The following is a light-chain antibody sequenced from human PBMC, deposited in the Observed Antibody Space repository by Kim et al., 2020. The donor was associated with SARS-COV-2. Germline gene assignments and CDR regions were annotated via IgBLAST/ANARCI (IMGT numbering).Light chain of an antibody. J-gene: IGKJ1*01. V-gene: IGKV3-20*01. CDR3: HQYGASPWT. Sequence: SPGESATLSGRASQSVSGSNLAWYQQKPGQAPRLVIKEASSRATGIPDRFSGSGSGTDFTLTISRLEPGDIAVYYCHQYGASPWTFGQGTKVDIK. CDR1: QSVSGSN. CDR2: EAS.